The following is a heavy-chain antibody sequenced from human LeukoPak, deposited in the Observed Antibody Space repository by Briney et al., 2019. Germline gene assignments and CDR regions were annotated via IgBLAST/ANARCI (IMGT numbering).Heavy chain of an antibody. D-gene: IGHD5-18*01. V-gene: IGHV4-59*01. CDR1: GGSISSYY. Sequence: SETLSLTCTVSGGSISSYYWSWIRQPPGKGLEWIGYIYYTGSTNYNPSLKSRVSVDTSKNQFSLKLSSVTAADTAVYYCAKDEGYSYGFGGQGTLVTVSS. J-gene: IGHJ4*02. CDR2: IYYTGST. CDR3: AKDEGYSYGF.